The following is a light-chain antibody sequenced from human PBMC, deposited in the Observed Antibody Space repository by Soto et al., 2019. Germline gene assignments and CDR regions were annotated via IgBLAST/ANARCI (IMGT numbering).Light chain of an antibody. Sequence: EIVMTQSPATLSVSPGEGATLSCRASQSVSSNLAWYQHKPGQAPRLLIYGASTRATGIPARFSGSGSGTEFTLTISSLQSEDFAVYYCQQYNNWPPVCTFGQGTKLEI. CDR1: QSVSSN. CDR3: QQYNNWPPVCT. CDR2: GAS. V-gene: IGKV3-15*01. J-gene: IGKJ2*02.